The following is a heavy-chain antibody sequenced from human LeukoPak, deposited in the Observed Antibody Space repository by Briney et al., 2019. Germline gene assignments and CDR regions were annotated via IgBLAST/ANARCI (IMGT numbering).Heavy chain of an antibody. J-gene: IGHJ5*02. CDR3: ARAAAGMEDWFDP. Sequence: PGGSLRLPCAASGFTFSDYYMSWIRQAPGKGLEWVSYISSSGNSIYYADSVKGRFTISRDNAQNSLYLQMNSLRAEDTAVYYCARAAAGMEDWFDPWGQGTLVTVSS. CDR2: ISSSGNSI. V-gene: IGHV3-11*01. CDR1: GFTFSDYY. D-gene: IGHD6-13*01.